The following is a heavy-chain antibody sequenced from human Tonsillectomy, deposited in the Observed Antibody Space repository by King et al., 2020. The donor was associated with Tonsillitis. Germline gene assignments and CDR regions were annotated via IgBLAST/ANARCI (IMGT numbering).Heavy chain of an antibody. D-gene: IGHD6-19*01. CDR1: EFPFRTSW. CDR2: IEPDGTEI. V-gene: IGHV3-7*01. Sequence: QLVQSGGGLVQPGGSLKLSCAASEFPFRTSWMTWVRQAPGKGLQGVATIEPDGTEIFYADSVKGRFTVSRDNAKNSLDLQMNSLRSEDTAFYYCARDKAYSSFDYWGQGTLVTVSS. CDR3: ARDKAYSSFDY. J-gene: IGHJ4*02.